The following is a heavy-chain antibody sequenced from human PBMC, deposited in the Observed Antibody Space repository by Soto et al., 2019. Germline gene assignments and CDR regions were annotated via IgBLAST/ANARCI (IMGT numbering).Heavy chain of an antibody. CDR1: GGSFSGYY. J-gene: IGHJ4*02. Sequence: SSETLSLTCAVYGGSFSGYYWSWIRQPPGKGLEWIGEINHSGSTNYNPSLKSRVTISVDTSKNQFSLKLSSVTAADTAVYYCASALGYCTNSVCYDNDYWGQGTLVTVSS. D-gene: IGHD2-8*01. CDR3: ASALGYCTNSVCYDNDY. V-gene: IGHV4-34*01. CDR2: INHSGST.